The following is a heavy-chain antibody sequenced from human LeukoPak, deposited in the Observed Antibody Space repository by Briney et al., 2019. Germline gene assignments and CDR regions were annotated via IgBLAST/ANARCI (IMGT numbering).Heavy chain of an antibody. CDR1: GGSISSGGYY. V-gene: IGHV4-31*03. CDR3: ARHYGDYRAFDI. Sequence: SETLSLTCTVSGGSISSGGYYWSWIRQHPGKGLEWIGYIYYSGSTYYNPSLKSRVTISVDTSKNQFSLKLSSVTAADTAVYYCARHYGDYRAFDIWGQGTMVTVSS. D-gene: IGHD4-17*01. CDR2: IYYSGST. J-gene: IGHJ3*02.